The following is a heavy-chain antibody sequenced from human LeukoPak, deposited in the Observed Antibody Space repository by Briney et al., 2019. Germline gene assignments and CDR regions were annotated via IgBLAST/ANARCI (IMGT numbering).Heavy chain of an antibody. CDR1: GLTFTTYA. J-gene: IGHJ4*02. CDR3: AKSGGSGTNKYYFDY. D-gene: IGHD3-10*01. Sequence: PGGSLRLSCAASGLTFTTYAMSWVRQAPGKGLEWVSAISGSGGSTYYADSVKGRFTISRDNSKNTLYLQMNSLRAEDTAVYYCAKSGGSGTNKYYFDYWGQGTLVTVSS. CDR2: ISGSGGST. V-gene: IGHV3-23*01.